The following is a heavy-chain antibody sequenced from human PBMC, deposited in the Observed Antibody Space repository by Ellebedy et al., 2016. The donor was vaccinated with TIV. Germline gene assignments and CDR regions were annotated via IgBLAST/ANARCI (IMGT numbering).Heavy chain of an antibody. Sequence: MPSETLSLTCAVYGGSFSGYYWSWIRQPPGKGLEWMGEINHSGSTNYNPSLKSRVTISVDTSKNQFSLKLSSVTAADTAVYYCARRHRVVGHSSSWRTSTGTLDYWGQGTLVTVSS. D-gene: IGHD6-13*01. CDR2: INHSGST. J-gene: IGHJ4*02. CDR1: GGSFSGYY. V-gene: IGHV4-34*01. CDR3: ARRHRVVGHSSSWRTSTGTLDY.